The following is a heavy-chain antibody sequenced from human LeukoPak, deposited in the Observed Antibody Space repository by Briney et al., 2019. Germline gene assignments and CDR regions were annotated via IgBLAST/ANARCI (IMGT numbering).Heavy chain of an antibody. CDR3: ARAGAAAGTFATYYYYGMDV. J-gene: IGHJ6*02. CDR1: GGSISSYY. Sequence: NTSETLSLTCIVSGGSISSYYWSWIRQPPGKGLEWIGYIYYSGSTNYNPSLKSRVTISVDTSKNQFSLKLSSVTAADTAVYYCARAGAAAGTFATYYYYGMDVWGQGTTVTVSS. V-gene: IGHV4-59*01. CDR2: IYYSGST. D-gene: IGHD6-13*01.